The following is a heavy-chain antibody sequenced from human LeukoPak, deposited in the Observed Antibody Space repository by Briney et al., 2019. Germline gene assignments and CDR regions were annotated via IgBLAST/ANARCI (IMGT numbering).Heavy chain of an antibody. CDR3: ARVGPGVNPYYYYYYMDV. CDR1: GDSISNYY. V-gene: IGHV4-59*01. D-gene: IGHD1-14*01. CDR2: IYYRVTY. Sequence: SETLSLTCTVYGDSISNYYWSWLRQPPGKGREWIGYIYYRVTYDYNPSLKSRFTMSVDMSTRQISLKLSSLTAAHTAGYYCARVGPGVNPYYYYYYMDVWGKGTTVTVSS. J-gene: IGHJ6*03.